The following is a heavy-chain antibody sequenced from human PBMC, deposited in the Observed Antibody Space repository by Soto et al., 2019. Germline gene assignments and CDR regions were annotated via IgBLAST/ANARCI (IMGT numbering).Heavy chain of an antibody. J-gene: IGHJ6*02. Sequence: SETLSLTCTVSGGSISSSSYYWGWIRQPPGKGLEWIGSIYYSGSTYYNPSLKSRVTISVDTSKNQFSLKLSSVTAADTAVYYCARHRRGHYDILTGYYPYYYYGMDVWGQGTTVTVLL. CDR3: ARHRRGHYDILTGYYPYYYYGMDV. V-gene: IGHV4-39*01. D-gene: IGHD3-9*01. CDR1: GGSISSSSYY. CDR2: IYYSGST.